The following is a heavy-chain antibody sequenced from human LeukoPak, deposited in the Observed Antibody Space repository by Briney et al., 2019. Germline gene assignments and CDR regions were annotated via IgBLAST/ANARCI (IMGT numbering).Heavy chain of an antibody. J-gene: IGHJ4*02. Sequence: SETLSLTCTVSGGSISSGGYYWSWIRQHPGKGLEWIGYIYYSGSTYYNPSLKSRVTISVDTSKNQFSLKLSSVTAADTAVYYCARVSDSSGYYPGIFDYWGQGTLVTVSS. D-gene: IGHD3-22*01. CDR2: IYYSGST. CDR3: ARVSDSSGYYPGIFDY. CDR1: GGSISSGGYY. V-gene: IGHV4-31*03.